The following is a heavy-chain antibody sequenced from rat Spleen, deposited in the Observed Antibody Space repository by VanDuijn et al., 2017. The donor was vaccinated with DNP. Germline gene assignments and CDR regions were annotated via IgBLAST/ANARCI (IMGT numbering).Heavy chain of an antibody. CDR3: ARSWGTYYGYTPFAY. V-gene: IGHV2S61*01. J-gene: IGHJ3*01. D-gene: IGHD1-9*01. CDR2: IWVNGNA. Sequence: VQLKESGPGLVKPSLTLSLTCTVSGFSLSSYGVIWVRQPPGKGLEWMGVIWVNGNANYNSALKSRLSISRDTSKSQVFLKMNNLQTEDTAMYFCARSWGTYYGYTPFAYWGQGTLVTVSS. CDR1: GFSLSSYG.